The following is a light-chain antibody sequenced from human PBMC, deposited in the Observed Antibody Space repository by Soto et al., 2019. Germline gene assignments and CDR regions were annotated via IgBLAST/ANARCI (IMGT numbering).Light chain of an antibody. CDR1: SSDVGDYEH. Sequence: QSALTQPPSVSGSPGQSVTISCTVTSSDVGDYEHVSWYQLAPGTAPKLLISDVINRPSGVPDRFSGSKSGNTPSLTISGLQAEDEADYYCGLFTSSATWVFGGGTQLPS. J-gene: IGLJ3*02. CDR3: GLFTSSATWV. CDR2: DVI. V-gene: IGLV2-18*01.